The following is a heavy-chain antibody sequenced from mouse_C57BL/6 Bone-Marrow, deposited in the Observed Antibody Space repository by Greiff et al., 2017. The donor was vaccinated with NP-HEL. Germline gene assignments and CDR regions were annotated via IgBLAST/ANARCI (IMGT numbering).Heavy chain of an antibody. CDR1: GFTFSSYA. CDR2: ISDGGSYT. J-gene: IGHJ1*03. D-gene: IGHD3-3*01. CDR3: ARDTGGKGSWYFDV. Sequence: EVKVEESGGGLVKPGGSLKLSCAASGFTFSSYAMSWVRQTPEKRLEWVATISDGGSYTYYPDNVKGRFTISRDNAKNNLYLQMSHLKSEDTAMYYCARDTGGKGSWYFDVWGTGTTVTVSS. V-gene: IGHV5-4*01.